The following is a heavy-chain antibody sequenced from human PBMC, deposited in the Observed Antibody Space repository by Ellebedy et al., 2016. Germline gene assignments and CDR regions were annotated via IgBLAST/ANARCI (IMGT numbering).Heavy chain of an antibody. CDR1: GGSISSSSYY. CDR3: ARDAGPDGYSYYYYGMDV. CDR2: IYYSGST. J-gene: IGHJ6*02. D-gene: IGHD5-24*01. Sequence: SETLSLTXTVSGGSISSSSYYWGWIRQPPGKGLEWIGSIYYSGSTYYNPSLKSRVTISVDTSKNQFSLKLSSVTAADTAVYYCARDAGPDGYSYYYYGMDVWGQGTTVTVSS. V-gene: IGHV4-39*07.